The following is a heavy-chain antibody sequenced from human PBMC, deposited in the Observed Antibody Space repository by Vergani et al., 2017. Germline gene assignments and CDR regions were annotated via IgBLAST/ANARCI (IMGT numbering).Heavy chain of an antibody. Sequence: QVQLVESGGGVVQPGGSLRLSCAASGFTFSSYGMHWVRQAPGKGLEWVAFIRYDGSNKYYADSVKGRFTISRDNSKNTLYLQMNSLRAEETAVYYCAKDGLVGLVVVVITLDYWGQGTLVTVSS. CDR2: IRYDGSNK. J-gene: IGHJ4*02. D-gene: IGHD3-22*01. CDR1: GFTFSSYG. V-gene: IGHV3-30*02. CDR3: AKDGLVGLVVVVITLDY.